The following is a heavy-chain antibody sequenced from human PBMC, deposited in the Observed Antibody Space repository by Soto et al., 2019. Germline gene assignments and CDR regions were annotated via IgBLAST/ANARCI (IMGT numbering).Heavy chain of an antibody. CDR3: AIGTRSSWSCDF. J-gene: IGHJ4*02. CDR2: IIPLTETP. CDR1: GGTSSDYA. D-gene: IGHD6-13*01. Sequence: QVQVVQSGAEVKKPGSSVKVSCKASGGTSSDYAISWVRQAPGQGLEWMGGIIPLTETPVYAQTVQGRLTISADEVTSVAYMELSTLRSDDTAVYYCAIGTRSSWSCDFWGQGTLVTVSS. V-gene: IGHV1-69*01.